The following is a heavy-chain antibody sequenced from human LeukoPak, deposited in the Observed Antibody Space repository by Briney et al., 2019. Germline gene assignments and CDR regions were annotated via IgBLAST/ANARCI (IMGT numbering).Heavy chain of an antibody. Sequence: SETLSLTCTVSGGSISSSYWTWIRQPPGKGLEWIGYIYTSGDTNYNPSLKSRITISVDTSKSQFALNLSSVTAADTAVYFCARRWRGGRDFDYWGQGTLVTVSS. CDR1: GGSISSSY. V-gene: IGHV4-4*09. CDR2: IYTSGDT. CDR3: ARRWRGGRDFDY. J-gene: IGHJ4*02. D-gene: IGHD2-15*01.